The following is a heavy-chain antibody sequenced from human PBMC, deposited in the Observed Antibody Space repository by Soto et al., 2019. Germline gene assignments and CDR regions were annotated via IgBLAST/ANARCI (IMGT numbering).Heavy chain of an antibody. CDR2: IGGGGGSK. CDR1: GFTFDTYD. CDR3: EKRAYCSTFRCTFDP. J-gene: IGHJ5*02. Sequence: EVQLLESGGGLVQPGGSLRLSCAASGFTFDTYDMTWIRQAPGKGLEWVSAIGGGGGSKDYADSVKGRFTISRDNSKNTLYLQMNSLIVEDTAFYYCEKRAYCSTFRCTFDPWGQGILVTVS. V-gene: IGHV3-23*01. D-gene: IGHD2-2*01.